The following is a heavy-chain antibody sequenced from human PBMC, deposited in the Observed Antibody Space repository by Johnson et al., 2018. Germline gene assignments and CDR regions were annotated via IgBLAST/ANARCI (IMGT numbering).Heavy chain of an antibody. CDR1: GDSIGSYY. V-gene: IGHV4-59*01. CDR2: FYSSGNT. Sequence: QVQLQESGPGLVKPSETLSLTCTVSGDSIGSYYWTWIRQPPGKGLEWIGYFYSSGNTNYNPSLKSRVTISVDTSKNQFPLKLRSVTAADTAVYYCSGGDYGGNWGDNEAFDIWGQGTLVTVS. CDR3: SGGDYGGNWGDNEAFDI. J-gene: IGHJ3*02. D-gene: IGHD4-23*01.